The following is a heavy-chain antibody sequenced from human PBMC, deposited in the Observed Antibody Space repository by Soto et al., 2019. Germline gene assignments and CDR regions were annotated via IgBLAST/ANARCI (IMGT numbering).Heavy chain of an antibody. V-gene: IGHV5-51*01. CDR1: GYKVSTWHNFTSYW. J-gene: IGHJ6*02. CDR3: VRQRGGYCVSVSFSGGYFYGMDV. D-gene: IGHD2-2*01. Sequence: GESLKISCMGSGYKVSTWHNFTSYWIAWVRQMPGEGLEWMGIIYPGDSDTRYSPSFQGQVTISADKSISTAYLQWSSLKASDTAMYYCVRQRGGYCVSVSFSGGYFYGMDVWGQGTTVTVSS. CDR2: IYPGDSDT.